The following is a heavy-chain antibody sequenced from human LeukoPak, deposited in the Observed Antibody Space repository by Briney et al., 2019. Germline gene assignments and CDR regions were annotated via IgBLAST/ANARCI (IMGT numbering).Heavy chain of an antibody. D-gene: IGHD6-13*01. Sequence: SETLSLTCTVSGGSISSYYWSWIRQPPGKGLEWIGYIYYSGSTNYNPSLKSRVTISVDTPKNQFSLKLSSVTAADTAVYYCARSYSSWSEYFQHWGQGTLVTVSS. J-gene: IGHJ1*01. CDR1: GGSISSYY. V-gene: IGHV4-59*01. CDR3: ARSYSSWSEYFQH. CDR2: IYYSGST.